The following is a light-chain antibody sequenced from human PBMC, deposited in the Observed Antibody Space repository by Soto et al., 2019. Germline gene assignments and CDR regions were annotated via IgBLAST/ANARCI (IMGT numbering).Light chain of an antibody. J-gene: IGKJ4*02. V-gene: IGKV3-20*01. CDR1: QSVSSRS. CDR2: GAS. CDR3: QQYGSSPRT. Sequence: EIVLTQSPGTLSLYPGDSAALSCRAGQSVSSRSLAWYQQKRGQAPRLLIHGASNRATGIPDRFSGSGSGTDFTLTISRLEPEDFAVYYCQQYGSSPRTFGRGTKVEV.